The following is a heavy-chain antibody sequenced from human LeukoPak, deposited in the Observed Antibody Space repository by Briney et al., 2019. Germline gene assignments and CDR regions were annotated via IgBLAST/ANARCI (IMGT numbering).Heavy chain of an antibody. Sequence: GGSLRLSCAASGFTFSSYAMHWVRQAPGKGLEWLAVISYDGSNKYYADSVKGRFTISRDNSKNTLYLQINSLRAEDTAVYYCARVSGGEDAFDIWGQGTMVTVSS. CDR2: ISYDGSNK. D-gene: IGHD3-16*01. CDR1: GFTFSSYA. J-gene: IGHJ3*02. CDR3: ARVSGGEDAFDI. V-gene: IGHV3-30-3*01.